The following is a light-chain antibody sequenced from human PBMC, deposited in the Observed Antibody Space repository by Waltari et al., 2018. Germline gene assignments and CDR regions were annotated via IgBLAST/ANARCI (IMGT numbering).Light chain of an antibody. Sequence: DIQLTQSPSSLAASVGDRVTLTCRASQDIGGYLNWYQQQPGKAPKLLIYKTPILNTGVPSRFSGGASRTDYTLTITNLQPEDIATYYCQYYDNLPIFSFGPGTKVEIK. V-gene: IGKV1-33*01. CDR2: KTP. J-gene: IGKJ2*01. CDR3: QYYDNLPIFS. CDR1: QDIGGY.